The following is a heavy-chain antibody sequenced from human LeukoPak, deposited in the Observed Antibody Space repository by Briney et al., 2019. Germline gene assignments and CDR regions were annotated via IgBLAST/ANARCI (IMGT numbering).Heavy chain of an antibody. V-gene: IGHV4-59*01. CDR2: VHYSGFS. CDR1: GGSISSYY. CDR3: VYSSGWTNFYYYGMDV. D-gene: IGHD6-19*01. J-gene: IGHJ6*02. Sequence: SETLSLTCTVSGGSISSYYWSWIRQPPGKGPEWIGCVHYSGFSDYSPSLKSRATISRDTSKNQISLKLRSVTAADTAVYYCVYSSGWTNFYYYGMDVWGQGTTVTVSS.